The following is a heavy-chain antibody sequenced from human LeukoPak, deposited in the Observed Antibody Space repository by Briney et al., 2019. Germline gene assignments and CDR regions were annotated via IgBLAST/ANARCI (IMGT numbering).Heavy chain of an antibody. D-gene: IGHD1-7*01. CDR2: TKQDGSEK. V-gene: IGHV3-7*04. J-gene: IGHJ4*02. CDR1: GFTFRNYW. Sequence: PAGGSLRLSCAASGFTFRNYWMSWVRQAPGKGLDWVANTKQDGSEKDCVDSVKGLFTNSRDNAKNSLYLQMNSLRAEDTAVYYCARGYGTYGYWGQGNLVTVSS. CDR3: ARGYGTYGY.